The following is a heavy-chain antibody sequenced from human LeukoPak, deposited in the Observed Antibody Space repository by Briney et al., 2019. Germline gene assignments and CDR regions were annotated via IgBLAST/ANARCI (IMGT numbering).Heavy chain of an antibody. V-gene: IGHV4-39*07. CDR3: ARSTRYYYDSSGLLGY. CDR1: GGSISSSSYY. D-gene: IGHD3-22*01. CDR2: IYYSGST. Sequence: SETLSLTCTVSGGSISSSSYYWGWIRQPPGKGLEWIGSIYYSGSTYYNPSLKSRVTISVDTSKNQFSLKLSSVTAADTAVYFCARSTRYYYDSSGLLGYWGQGTLVTVSS. J-gene: IGHJ4*02.